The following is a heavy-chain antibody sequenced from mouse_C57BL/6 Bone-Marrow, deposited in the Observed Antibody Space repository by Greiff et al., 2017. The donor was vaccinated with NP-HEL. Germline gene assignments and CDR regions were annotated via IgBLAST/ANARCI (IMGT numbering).Heavy chain of an antibody. CDR2: INPNNGGT. CDR3: ANWDWYFDV. D-gene: IGHD4-1*01. J-gene: IGHJ1*03. Sequence: VQLQQSGPELVKPGASVKISCKASGYTFTDYYMNWVKQSHGKSLEWIGDINPNNGGTSYNQKFKGKATLTVDKSSSTAYMELRSLTSEDSAVYYCANWDWYFDVWGTGTTVTVSS. V-gene: IGHV1-26*01. CDR1: GYTFTDYY.